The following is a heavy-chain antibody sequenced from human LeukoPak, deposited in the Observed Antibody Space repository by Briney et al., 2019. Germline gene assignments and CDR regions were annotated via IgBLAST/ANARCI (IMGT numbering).Heavy chain of an antibody. D-gene: IGHD3-22*01. CDR3: AKDAYDISGYCPY. CDR1: GFTFNNYA. V-gene: IGHV3-23*01. J-gene: IGHJ4*02. Sequence: GGSLRLSCAASGFTFNNYAMSWVRQAPGKGLEWVSTISGYGGSTYHADSVKGRFTISRDNSKNTLYLQMNSLRAEDTAVYYCAKDAYDISGYCPYCGQGTLVTVSS. CDR2: ISGYGGST.